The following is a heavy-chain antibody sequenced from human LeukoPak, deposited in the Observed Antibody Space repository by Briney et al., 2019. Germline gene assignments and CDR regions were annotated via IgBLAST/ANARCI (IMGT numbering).Heavy chain of an antibody. D-gene: IGHD5-18*01. J-gene: IGHJ4*02. V-gene: IGHV3-74*01. CDR3: ARVPTNSYGFGQ. Sequence: GGSLRLSCAASGFGFSVYWMHWVRQAPGKGLVWVAHINEDGTSASHADSVKSRFTISRDNAKSTLYLQTNSLTVEDTAVYYCARVPTNSYGFGQWGQGSLVTVSS. CDR1: GFGFSVYW. CDR2: INEDGTSA.